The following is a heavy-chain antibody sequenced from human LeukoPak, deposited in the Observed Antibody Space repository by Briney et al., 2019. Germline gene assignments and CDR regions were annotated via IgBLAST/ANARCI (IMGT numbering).Heavy chain of an antibody. CDR2: IRYDGSNK. Sequence: PGGSLRLSCAASGFTFSSYGMHWVRQAPGKGLEWVAFIRYDGSNKYYADSVKGRFTISRDNSKNTLYLQMNSLRAEDTAVYYCAKGEGAAQPYYYYYMDVWGKGTTVTISS. D-gene: IGHD1-26*01. CDR1: GFTFSSYG. V-gene: IGHV3-30*02. J-gene: IGHJ6*03. CDR3: AKGEGAAQPYYYYYMDV.